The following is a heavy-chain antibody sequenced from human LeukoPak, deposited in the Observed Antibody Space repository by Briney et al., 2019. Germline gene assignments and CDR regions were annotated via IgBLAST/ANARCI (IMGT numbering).Heavy chain of an antibody. J-gene: IGHJ4*02. CDR2: IYYSGST. Sequence: SETLSLTCTVSGGSISSYYWSWFRQPPGKGLEWIGYIYYSGSTNYNPSLKSRVTISVDTSKNQFSLKLSSVTAADTAVYYCARLGSGPLDYWGQGTLVTVSS. D-gene: IGHD6-19*01. CDR3: ARLGSGPLDY. V-gene: IGHV4-59*08. CDR1: GGSISSYY.